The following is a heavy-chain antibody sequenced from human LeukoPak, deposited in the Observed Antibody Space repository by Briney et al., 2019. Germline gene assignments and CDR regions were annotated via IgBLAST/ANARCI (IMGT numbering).Heavy chain of an antibody. D-gene: IGHD3-22*01. CDR1: GFTFSSYE. V-gene: IGHV3-48*03. Sequence: GGSLRLSCAASGFTFSSYEMNWVRQAPGKGLEWVSYISSSGSTIYYADSVKGRFTISRDNAKNSLYLQMNSLRAEDTAVYYCAGGDSSGYVSTIDYWGQGTLVTVSS. CDR3: AGGDSSGYVSTIDY. CDR2: ISSSGSTI. J-gene: IGHJ4*02.